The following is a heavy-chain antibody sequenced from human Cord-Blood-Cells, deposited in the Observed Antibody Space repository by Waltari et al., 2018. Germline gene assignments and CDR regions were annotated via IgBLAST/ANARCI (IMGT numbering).Heavy chain of an antibody. CDR3: ARRCSGGSCYSDYYYGMDV. J-gene: IGHJ6*02. CDR2: IIPIFSTA. Sequence: QVQLVQSGAEVKKPGSSVKVSCKASGGTFSSYAISWVRQAPGQGLEWMGGIIPIFSTANSAQKFQGRVTITAHESTSTAYMELRRLRSEDTAVYYCARRCSGGSCYSDYYYGMDVWGQGTTVTVSS. CDR1: GGTFSSYA. V-gene: IGHV1-69*01. D-gene: IGHD2-15*01.